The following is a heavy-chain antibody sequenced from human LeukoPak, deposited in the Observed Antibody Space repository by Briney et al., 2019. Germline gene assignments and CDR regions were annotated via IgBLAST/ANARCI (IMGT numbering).Heavy chain of an antibody. D-gene: IGHD7-27*01. J-gene: IGHJ6*03. CDR3: ARENWGGIYYYYYYYMDV. CDR1: GYTFTGYF. Sequence: ASVKVSCKASGYTFTGYFMHWVRQAPGQGLEWMGWINPNSGGTNYAQKFQGRVTMTRDTSISTAYMELSRLRSDDTAVYYCARENWGGIYYYYYYYMDVWGKGTTVTVSS. V-gene: IGHV1-2*02. CDR2: INPNSGGT.